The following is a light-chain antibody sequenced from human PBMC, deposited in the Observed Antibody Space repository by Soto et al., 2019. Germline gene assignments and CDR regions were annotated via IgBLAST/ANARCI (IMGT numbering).Light chain of an antibody. CDR1: SSDVGGYNY. V-gene: IGLV2-14*03. J-gene: IGLJ1*01. CDR2: DVS. Sequence: QSALTQPASVSGSPGQSIIISCTGTSSDVGGYNYVSWYQHHPGKAPKLMIYDVSNRPSGVSNRFSGSKSGNTASLTISGLQPEDEADYYCSSYTTSNTRQIVFGTGTQLTVL. CDR3: SSYTTSNTRQIV.